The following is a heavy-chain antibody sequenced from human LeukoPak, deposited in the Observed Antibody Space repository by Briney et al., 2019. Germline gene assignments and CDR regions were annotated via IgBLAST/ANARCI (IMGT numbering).Heavy chain of an antibody. D-gene: IGHD4-17*01. Sequence: GGSLRLSCAASGFAFSAYWMHWVRRAPGRGLVWVSAISAGGGNTYYADSVKGRFTISRDNSKNTLYLQMNSLRAEDTAVYSCAKYRYGDYGRGAFDIWGQGTMVTVSS. V-gene: IGHV3-23*01. J-gene: IGHJ3*02. CDR3: AKYRYGDYGRGAFDI. CDR1: GFAFSAYW. CDR2: ISAGGGNT.